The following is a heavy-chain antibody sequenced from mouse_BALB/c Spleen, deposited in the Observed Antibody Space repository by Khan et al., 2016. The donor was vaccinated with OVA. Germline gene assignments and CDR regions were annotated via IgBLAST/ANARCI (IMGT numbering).Heavy chain of an antibody. V-gene: IGHV3-2*02. CDR2: ISYSGST. CDR1: GYSITSNYA. CDR3: ARKNYYGDAGDY. Sequence: EVKLLESGPGLVKPSQSLSLTCTVTGYSITSNYAWNWIRQFPGNKLEWMGYISYSGSTSYNPSLKSRISITRDTSKNQFFLQLNSVTTEDTATYYGARKNYYGDAGDYWGQGTSVTVAS. D-gene: IGHD1-2*01. J-gene: IGHJ4*01.